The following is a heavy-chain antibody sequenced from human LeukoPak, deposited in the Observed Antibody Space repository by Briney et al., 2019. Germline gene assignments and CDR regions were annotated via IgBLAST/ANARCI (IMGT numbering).Heavy chain of an antibody. V-gene: IGHV3-30*18. CDR2: ISYDGSNK. D-gene: IGHD2-2*02. CDR3: GKARAYCSSTRCYNGAAADYYYYGMDV. CDR1: GFTFSSYG. J-gene: IGHJ6*02. Sequence: GGSLRLSCAASGFTFSSYGMHWVRQAPGKGLEWVAVISYDGSNKYYADSVKGRFTISRDNSKNTLYLQMNSLRAEDTAVYYCGKARAYCSSTRCYNGAAADYYYYGMDVWGQGTTVTVSS.